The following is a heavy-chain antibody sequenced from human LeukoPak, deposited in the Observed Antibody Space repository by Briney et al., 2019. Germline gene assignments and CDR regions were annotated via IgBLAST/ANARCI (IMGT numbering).Heavy chain of an antibody. D-gene: IGHD2-2*01. CDR3: ARAAYCTSTSCHFSGYAQRPLDS. CDR1: GFTFNTYG. J-gene: IGHJ4*02. V-gene: IGHV3-30*03. Sequence: PGGSLRLSCVASGFTFNTYGIHWVRQAPGKGLEWVAGISRDGTSQDYADSVKGRFTISRDNSKNTLYLQMNSLRTEDTAVYYWARAAYCTSTSCHFSGYAQRPLDSWGQGTLVTVSS. CDR2: ISRDGTSQ.